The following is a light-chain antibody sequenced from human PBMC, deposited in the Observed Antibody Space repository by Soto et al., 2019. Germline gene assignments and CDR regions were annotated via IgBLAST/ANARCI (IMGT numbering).Light chain of an antibody. J-gene: IGKJ3*01. Sequence: EIVLTQSPATLSLSPGERATLSCRASQSVSSYLAWYQQKPDQAPRLLIYDASNRATGIPARFSGSGSGTDFTLTISSLEPEDFAVYYCQQRSHWPPTFGPGTKVDIK. CDR3: QQRSHWPPT. CDR2: DAS. CDR1: QSVSSY. V-gene: IGKV3-11*01.